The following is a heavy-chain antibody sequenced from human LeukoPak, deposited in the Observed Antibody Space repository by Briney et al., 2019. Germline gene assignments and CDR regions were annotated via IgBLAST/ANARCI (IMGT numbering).Heavy chain of an antibody. J-gene: IGHJ3*02. CDR3: ARSRSSWQIVGLDAFDI. CDR1: GFTFSTFA. CDR2: ISDDGSNK. Sequence: RGSLRLSCAASGFTFSTFAMHWVRQAPGKGLEWVVVISDDGSNKYYADSVKGRLTISRDNSKNTLYLQMNSLRAEDTAVYYCARSRSSWQIVGLDAFDIWGQGTMVTVSS. V-gene: IGHV3-30*04. D-gene: IGHD6-13*01.